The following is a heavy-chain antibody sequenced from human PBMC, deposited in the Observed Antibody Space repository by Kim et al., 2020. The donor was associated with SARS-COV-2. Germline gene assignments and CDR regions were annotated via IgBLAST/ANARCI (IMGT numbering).Heavy chain of an antibody. D-gene: IGHD3-22*01. Sequence: ASVKVSCKASGYTFTGYYMHWVRQAPGQGLEWMGRINPNSGGTNYAQKFQGRVTMTRDTSISTAYMELSRLRSDDTAVYYCASPLYYYDSSGINPPRYYYGMDVWGQGTTVTVS. V-gene: IGHV1-2*06. CDR2: INPNSGGT. CDR1: GYTFTGYY. CDR3: ASPLYYYDSSGINPPRYYYGMDV. J-gene: IGHJ6*02.